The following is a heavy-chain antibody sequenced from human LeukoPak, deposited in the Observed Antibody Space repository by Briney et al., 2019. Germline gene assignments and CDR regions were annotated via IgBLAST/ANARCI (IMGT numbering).Heavy chain of an antibody. CDR3: AKEGGQLVGNWFDP. CDR2: ISYDGSNK. V-gene: IGHV3-30*18. D-gene: IGHD6-6*01. CDR1: GFTFSSYG. J-gene: IGHJ5*02. Sequence: GRSLRLSCAASGFTFSSYGMHWVRQAPGKGLEGGAVISYDGSNKYYADSVKGRFTISRDNSKNTLYLQMNSLRAEDTAVYYCAKEGGQLVGNWFDPWGQGTLVTVSS.